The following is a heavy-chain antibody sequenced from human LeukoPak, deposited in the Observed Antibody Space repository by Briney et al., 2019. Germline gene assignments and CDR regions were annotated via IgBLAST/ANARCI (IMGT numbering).Heavy chain of an antibody. D-gene: IGHD3-22*01. CDR1: GGSISSYY. CDR3: ARLYDSSGYYYGMDV. V-gene: IGHV4-59*08. CDR2: IXXXGSX. J-gene: IGHJ6*02. Sequence: SETLSLTCTGSGGSISSYYXSXXXXPPXXXXXXXGYIXXXGSXNYXXSLXSRVTISVDTSKNQFSLKLSSVTAADTAVYYCARLYDSSGYYYGMDVWGQGTTVTVSS.